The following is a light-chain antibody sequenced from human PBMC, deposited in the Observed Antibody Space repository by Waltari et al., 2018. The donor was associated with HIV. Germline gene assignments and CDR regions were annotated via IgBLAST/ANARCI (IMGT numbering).Light chain of an antibody. CDR3: SSYKDANDVV. Sequence: QSALTQPPSASGSPGQSVTISCTGTSSDVGGFDYVSWYHQQPPKAPKLILYEVNRRPSGVLDRFSGSNSGNTASLTVSGLQPEDEGDYYCSSYKDANDVVFGGGTKLTVL. J-gene: IGLJ2*01. CDR1: SSDVGGFDY. V-gene: IGLV2-8*01. CDR2: EVN.